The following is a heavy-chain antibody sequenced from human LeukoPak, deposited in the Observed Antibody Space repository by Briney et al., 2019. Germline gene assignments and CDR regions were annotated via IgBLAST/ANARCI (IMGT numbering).Heavy chain of an antibody. D-gene: IGHD2-2*01. V-gene: IGHV4-39*02. CDR2: IYYSGST. J-gene: IGHJ4*02. CDR3: ARVRYCSSTSCYASFDY. CDR1: GGSISSSSYY. Sequence: SETLSLTCTVSGGSISSSSYYWGWIRQPPGKGLEWIGSIYYSGSTNYNPSLKSRVTISVDTSKNHFSLKLSSVTAADTAVYYCARVRYCSSTSCYASFDYWGQGTLVTVSS.